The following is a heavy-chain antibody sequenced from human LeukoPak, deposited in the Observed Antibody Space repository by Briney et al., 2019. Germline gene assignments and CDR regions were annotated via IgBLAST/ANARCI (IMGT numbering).Heavy chain of an antibody. Sequence: ASVKVSCKASGYTFTGYYMHWVRQAPGQGLEWMGRINPNSGGTNYAQKFQGRVTMTRDTSISTAYMELSRLRSDDTAVYYCARDRVKYKLSGWSASPGYWRQGTLVTVSS. J-gene: IGHJ4*02. V-gene: IGHV1-2*06. CDR3: ARDRVKYKLSGWSASPGY. CDR1: GYTFTGYY. CDR2: INPNSGGT. D-gene: IGHD6-19*01.